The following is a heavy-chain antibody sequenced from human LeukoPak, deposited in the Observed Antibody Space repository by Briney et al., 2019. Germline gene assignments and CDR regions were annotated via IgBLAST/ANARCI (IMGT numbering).Heavy chain of an antibody. CDR3: ARVPPNYYYMDV. J-gene: IGHJ6*03. CDR1: GYTFTDYY. V-gene: IGHV1-2*02. CDR2: INPNSGGT. Sequence: ASVKVSCKASGYTFTDYYMHWVRQAPGQGLEWMGWINPNSGGTNYAQKFQGRVTMTRDTSISTAYMELSRLRSDDTAVYYCARVPPNYYYMDVWGKGTTVTISS.